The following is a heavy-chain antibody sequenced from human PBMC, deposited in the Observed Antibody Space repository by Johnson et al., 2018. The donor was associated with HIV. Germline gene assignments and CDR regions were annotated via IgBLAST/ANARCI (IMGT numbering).Heavy chain of an antibody. CDR2: IKQHGSEK. V-gene: IGHV3-7*01. CDR1: GFTFSIYW. Sequence: MLLVESGGGLVQPGGSLRLSCAASGFTFSIYWMTWVRQAPRKGLEWVANIKQHGSEKYYVDSVKGRFTISRDNAKNSLYLQMNSLRAEDTAVYYCVTLVVAPPFDSWGQGTMVTVSS. CDR3: VTLVVAPPFDS. D-gene: IGHD2-15*01. J-gene: IGHJ3*02.